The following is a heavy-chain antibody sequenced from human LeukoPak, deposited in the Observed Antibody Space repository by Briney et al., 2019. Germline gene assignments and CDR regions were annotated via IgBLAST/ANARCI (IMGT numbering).Heavy chain of an antibody. CDR1: GFTFSSYS. D-gene: IGHD2-2*01. CDR3: ATNGMVGYCSSTSCYHLDAFDI. Sequence: GGSLRLSCAASGFTFSSYSMNWVRQAPGKGLEWVSSISSSSSYIYYADSVKGRFTISRDNAKNSLYLQMNSLRAEDTAVYYCATNGMVGYCSSTSCYHLDAFDIWGQGTMVTVSS. V-gene: IGHV3-21*01. CDR2: ISSSSSYI. J-gene: IGHJ3*02.